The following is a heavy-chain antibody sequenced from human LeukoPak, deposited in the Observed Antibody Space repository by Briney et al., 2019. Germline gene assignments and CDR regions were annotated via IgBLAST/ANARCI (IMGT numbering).Heavy chain of an antibody. CDR2: INPNSGGT. D-gene: IGHD3-10*01. CDR3: ARGTRGFGDPSAGWFDP. CDR1: GYTFIGYY. J-gene: IGHJ5*02. Sequence: ASVKVSCKASGYTFIGYYMHWVRQAPGQGLEWMGWINPNSGGTNYAQKFQGWVTMTRDTSISTAYMELSRLRSDDTAVYYCARGTRGFGDPSAGWFDPWGQGTLVTVSS. V-gene: IGHV1-2*04.